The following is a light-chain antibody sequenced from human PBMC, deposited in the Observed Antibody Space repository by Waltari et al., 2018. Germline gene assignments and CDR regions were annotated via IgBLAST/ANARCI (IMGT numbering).Light chain of an antibody. CDR2: SNN. J-gene: IGLJ2*01. V-gene: IGLV1-44*01. Sequence: QSVLTQPPSASGTPGQGVTISCSGSRSNIGTNTVNWYRQLPGTAPKVLIYSNNQRPSGVPDQFSGSKSGTSASLAVSGLQSEDEGDYYCATWDDSLNGVVFGGGTKPTVL. CDR3: ATWDDSLNGVV. CDR1: RSNIGTNT.